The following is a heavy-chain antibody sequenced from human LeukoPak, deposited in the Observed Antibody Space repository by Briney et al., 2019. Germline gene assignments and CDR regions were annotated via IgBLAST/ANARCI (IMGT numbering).Heavy chain of an antibody. CDR3: VRHLPCFGCYYYYMDV. J-gene: IGHJ6*03. Sequence: SETLSLTCTVSGGSINSGGYYWSWIRRPPGKGLEWIGYIYQSGSTYYNPSLKSRVTTSVDRSKNQFYLNLTSVTAADTAVYYCVRHLPCFGCYYYYMDVWGRGTTVTVSS. CDR2: IYQSGST. CDR1: GGSINSGGYY. D-gene: IGHD6-19*01. V-gene: IGHV4-30-2*01.